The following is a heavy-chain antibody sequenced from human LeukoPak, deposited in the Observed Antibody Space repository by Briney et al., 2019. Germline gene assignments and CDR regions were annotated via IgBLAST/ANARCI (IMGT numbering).Heavy chain of an antibody. CDR1: GGPFSGYF. CDR2: IHNSGTT. J-gene: IGHJ4*02. CDR3: ARRYYYNLGSFPFDF. D-gene: IGHD3-10*01. Sequence: SETLSLTCAVSGGPFSGYFWSWIRQSSGKGLEWIGEIHNSGTTNYNPSLSSRVTISEDTSKNQFYLNLSSVTAADTAVYYCARRYYYNLGSFPFDFWGQGTLVTVSS. V-gene: IGHV4-34*01.